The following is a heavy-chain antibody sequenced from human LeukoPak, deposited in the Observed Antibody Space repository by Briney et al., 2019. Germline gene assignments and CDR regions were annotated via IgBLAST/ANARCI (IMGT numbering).Heavy chain of an antibody. J-gene: IGHJ4*02. V-gene: IGHV4-38-2*02. CDR2: IYHSGST. CDR3: ARDWIHSSGQDY. Sequence: SETLSLTCTASGYSISSGYYWGWIRQPSGKGLEWIGSIYHSGSTYYNPSLKSRVTISVDTSKNQFSLNLSSVTAADTAVYYCARDWIHSSGQDYWGQGTLVTVSS. D-gene: IGHD6-19*01. CDR1: GYSISSGYY.